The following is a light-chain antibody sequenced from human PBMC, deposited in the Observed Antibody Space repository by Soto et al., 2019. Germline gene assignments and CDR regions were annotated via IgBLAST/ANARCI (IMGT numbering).Light chain of an antibody. J-gene: IGKJ1*01. V-gene: IGKV1-39*01. CDR1: QSISTS. CDR3: QESYSFLWGT. Sequence: DIQMTQSPSSLSASVGDRVTITCRISQSISTSLNWYQQKAGKAPKLLIYGASTLQSGVPLRFSGSGSGTDFTLTISSLQREDFATYYCQESYSFLWGTCGQGTKVEIK. CDR2: GAS.